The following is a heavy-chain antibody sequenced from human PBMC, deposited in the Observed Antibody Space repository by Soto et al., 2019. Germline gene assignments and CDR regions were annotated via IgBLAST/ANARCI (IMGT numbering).Heavy chain of an antibody. J-gene: IGHJ5*02. Sequence: QVQLVQSGAEVKKPGASVKVSCKASGYTFTSYGITWVRQAPGQGLEWMGWISAYNGNTNYAQKLQGRVTMTTDTSTSTADMELRSLRSDDTAVYYCARAGRVGLTVTTVPYWFDPWGQGTLVTVSS. CDR1: GYTFTSYG. CDR3: ARAGRVGLTVTTVPYWFDP. V-gene: IGHV1-18*01. CDR2: ISAYNGNT. D-gene: IGHD4-17*01.